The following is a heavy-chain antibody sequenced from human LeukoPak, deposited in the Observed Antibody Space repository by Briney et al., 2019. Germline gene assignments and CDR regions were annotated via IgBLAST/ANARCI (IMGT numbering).Heavy chain of an antibody. Sequence: GGALRPSCAASGFSFSTHAMHGVRQAPGKGLEWVALVWYDGSNKYYTDSVKGRFTISRDNSKNTLHLQMNSLRADDTAVYYCARGPSYYGSGSYFYWGQGTLVTVSS. V-gene: IGHV3-33*08. CDR2: VWYDGSNK. CDR3: ARGPSYYGSGSYFY. J-gene: IGHJ4*02. CDR1: GFSFSTHA. D-gene: IGHD3-10*01.